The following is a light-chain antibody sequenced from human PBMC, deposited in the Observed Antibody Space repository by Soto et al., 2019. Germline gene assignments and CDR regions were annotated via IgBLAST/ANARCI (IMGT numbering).Light chain of an antibody. Sequence: EIVLTQSPATLSLSPGERATLSCRASQSVSSYLAWYQQKPGQAPRLLIYDASNRATGILARFSGGGSGTDFTLTISSLEPEHFAVYYCQQRSNCAFTFGLGTKVDIK. CDR3: QQRSNCAFT. V-gene: IGKV3-11*01. J-gene: IGKJ3*01. CDR1: QSVSSY. CDR2: DAS.